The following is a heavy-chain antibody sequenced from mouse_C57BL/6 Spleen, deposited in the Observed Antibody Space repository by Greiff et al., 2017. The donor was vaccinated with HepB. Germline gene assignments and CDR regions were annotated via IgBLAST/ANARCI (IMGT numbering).Heavy chain of an antibody. CDR1: GFTFSDYY. Sequence: EVQLVESGGGLVQPGGSLKLSCAASGFTFSDYYMYWVRQTPEKRLEWVAYISNGGGSTYYPDTVKGRFTISRDNAKNTLYLQMSRLKSEDTAMYYCARLLLRSRYWYFDVWGTGTTVTVSS. J-gene: IGHJ1*03. CDR3: ARLLLRSRYWYFDV. D-gene: IGHD1-1*01. V-gene: IGHV5-12*01. CDR2: ISNGGGST.